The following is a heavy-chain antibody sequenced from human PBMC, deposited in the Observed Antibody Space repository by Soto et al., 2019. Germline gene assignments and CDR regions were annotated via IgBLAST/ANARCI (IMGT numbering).Heavy chain of an antibody. V-gene: IGHV5-51*01. J-gene: IGHJ6*02. Sequence: PGESLKISCKGSGYSFTSYWIGWVRQMPGKGLEWMGIIYPGDSDTRYSPSFQGQVTISADKSISTAYLQWSSLKASDTAMYYCARQRRYDFWSTGAYHYYYGMDVWGQGTTVTVSS. CDR2: IYPGDSDT. D-gene: IGHD3-3*01. CDR1: GYSFTSYW. CDR3: ARQRRYDFWSTGAYHYYYGMDV.